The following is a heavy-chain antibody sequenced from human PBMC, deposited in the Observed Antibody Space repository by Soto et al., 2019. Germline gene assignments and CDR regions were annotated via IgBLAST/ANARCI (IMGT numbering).Heavy chain of an antibody. Sequence: PGGSLRLSCAAYGFSFSAHYITWIRRAPGEGLEWVSYISPSGNEIYYGDSVKGRFTISRDNAKNSLFLQMNSLRAEDTAVYYCARGHYGLDVWGQGTTVTVSS. CDR1: GFSFSAHY. V-gene: IGHV3-11*01. J-gene: IGHJ6*02. CDR3: ARGHYGLDV. CDR2: ISPSGNEI.